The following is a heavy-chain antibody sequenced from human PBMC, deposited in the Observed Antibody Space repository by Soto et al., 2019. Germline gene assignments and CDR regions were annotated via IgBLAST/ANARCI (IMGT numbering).Heavy chain of an antibody. CDR2: ISPKGTYR. CDR1: GFTFSDYY. CDR3: SRGAGGGLFDL. V-gene: IGHV3-11*06. D-gene: IGHD2-8*02. Sequence: QVQLVESGGGLVKPGGSLRLSCATSGFTFSDYYMSWIRQAPGKGLEFVSYISPKGTYRTYADSVKGRFTISRDNAKNSLYLQVNSLRAEDTAVYYCSRGAGGGLFDLWGQGTFVTVSS. J-gene: IGHJ5*02.